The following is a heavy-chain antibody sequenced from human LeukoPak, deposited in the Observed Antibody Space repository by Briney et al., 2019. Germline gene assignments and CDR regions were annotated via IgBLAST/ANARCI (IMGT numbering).Heavy chain of an antibody. CDR2: IYTSGST. CDR3: AGHHPRNTVDF. D-gene: IGHD2-8*02. CDR1: GGSITNYY. Sequence: KPSETLSLTCTVSGGSITNYYWSWIRQAAGKGLEWIGRIYTSGSTNYNPSLKSRVTISLDTSKNQFSLKLSSVTAADTAVYYCAGHHPRNTVDFWGQGTLVTVSS. J-gene: IGHJ4*02. V-gene: IGHV4-4*07.